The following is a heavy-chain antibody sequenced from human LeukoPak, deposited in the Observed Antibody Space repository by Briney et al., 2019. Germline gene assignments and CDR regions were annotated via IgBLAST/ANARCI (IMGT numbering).Heavy chain of an antibody. CDR3: ARDAYDSSGYYSPYDAFDI. CDR1: GFTFSSYE. CDR2: ISSRGSTI. Sequence: GGSLRLSCAASGFTFSSYEMNWVRQAPGKGLEWVSYISSRGSTIYYADSVKGRFTISRDNAKNSLYLQMNSLRAEDTAVYYCARDAYDSSGYYSPYDAFDIWGQGTMVTVSS. V-gene: IGHV3-48*03. D-gene: IGHD3-22*01. J-gene: IGHJ3*02.